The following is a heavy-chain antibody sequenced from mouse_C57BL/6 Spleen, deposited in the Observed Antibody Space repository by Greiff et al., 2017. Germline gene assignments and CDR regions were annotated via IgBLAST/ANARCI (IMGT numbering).Heavy chain of an antibody. D-gene: IGHD1-1*01. Sequence: EVQWVESGGDLVKPGGSLKLSCAASGFTFSSYGMSWVRQTPDKRLEWVATISSGGSYTYYPDSVKGRFTISRDNAKNTLYLQMSSLKSEDTAMYYCARHGTTGNYFDYWGQGTTLTVSS. CDR3: ARHGTTGNYFDY. V-gene: IGHV5-6*01. CDR1: GFTFSSYG. J-gene: IGHJ2*01. CDR2: ISSGGSYT.